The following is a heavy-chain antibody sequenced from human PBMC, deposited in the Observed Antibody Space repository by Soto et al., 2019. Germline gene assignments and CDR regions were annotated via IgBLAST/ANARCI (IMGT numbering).Heavy chain of an antibody. D-gene: IGHD5-18*01. Sequence: GGSLRLSCAASGFTFSSYAMHWVRQAPGKGLEYVSVISSNGGSTYYANSMKGRFTISRDNSKNTLYLQMGSLRAEDMAVYYCARDEYNYGTLPFDYWGQGTLVTVSS. J-gene: IGHJ4*02. CDR3: ARDEYNYGTLPFDY. CDR1: GFTFSSYA. CDR2: ISSNGGST. V-gene: IGHV3-64*01.